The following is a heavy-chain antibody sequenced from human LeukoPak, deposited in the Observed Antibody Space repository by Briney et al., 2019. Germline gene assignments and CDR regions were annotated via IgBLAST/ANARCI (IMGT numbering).Heavy chain of an antibody. CDR3: ARDGGSGWYLKYYYYGMDV. CDR2: INSDGSST. J-gene: IGHJ6*02. D-gene: IGHD6-19*01. CDR1: GFTFSSYW. Sequence: QPGGSLRLSCAAPGFTFSSYWMHWVRQAPGKGLVWVSRINSDGSSTSYADSVKGRFTISRDNAKNTLYLQMNRLRAEDTAVYYCARDGGSGWYLKYYYYGMDVWGQGTTVTVSS. V-gene: IGHV3-74*01.